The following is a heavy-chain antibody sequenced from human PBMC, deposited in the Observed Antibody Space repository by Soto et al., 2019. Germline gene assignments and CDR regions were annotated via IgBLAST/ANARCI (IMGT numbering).Heavy chain of an antibody. CDR2: IWYDGSNK. CDR1: GFTFSSYG. D-gene: IGHD2-2*02. V-gene: IGHV3-33*01. CDR3: ARDLVVVPAAIAAAGFYYYGMDV. Sequence: GGSLRLSCAASGFTFSSYGMHWVRQAPGKGLEWVAVIWYDGSNKYYADSVKGRFTISRDNSKNTLYLQMNSLRAEDTAVYYCARDLVVVPAAIAAAGFYYYGMDVWGQGTTVTVSS. J-gene: IGHJ6*02.